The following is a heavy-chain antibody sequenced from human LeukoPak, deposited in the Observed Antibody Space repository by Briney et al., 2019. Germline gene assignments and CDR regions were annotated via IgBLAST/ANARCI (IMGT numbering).Heavy chain of an antibody. V-gene: IGHV3-48*01. Sequence: GGPLRLSCAASGFTFSSYSMNWVRQAPGKGLEWVSYISSLSGTINYADSVKGRFIISRDNAKNSMFLQMNSLRAEDTAVYYCVRDQGGAVSYWGQGTLVTVSS. CDR1: GFTFSSYS. CDR2: ISSLSGTI. CDR3: VRDQGGAVSY. D-gene: IGHD3-16*01. J-gene: IGHJ4*02.